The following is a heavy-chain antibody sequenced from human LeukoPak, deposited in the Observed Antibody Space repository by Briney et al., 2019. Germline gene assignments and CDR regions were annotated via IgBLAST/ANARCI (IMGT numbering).Heavy chain of an antibody. CDR3: AREKRVYSSSWALDY. CDR1: GFTVSSNY. D-gene: IGHD6-13*01. V-gene: IGHV3-53*01. J-gene: IGHJ4*02. Sequence: GGSLRLSCAASGFTVSSNYMSWVRLAPGKGLEWVSVIYSGGSTYYADSVKGRFTISRDNSKNTLYLQMNSLRAEDTAVYYCAREKRVYSSSWALDYWGQGTLVTVSS. CDR2: IYSGGST.